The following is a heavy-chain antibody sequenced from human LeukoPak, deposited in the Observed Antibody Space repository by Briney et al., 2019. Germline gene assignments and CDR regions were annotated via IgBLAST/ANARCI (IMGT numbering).Heavy chain of an antibody. CDR3: AKDRVTMVRGVISHIPHLRKTRRYYGMDV. Sequence: GGSLRLSCAASGFTFSSYGLHWVGQAPGKGLEWVAVISYDGSNKYYADSVKGRFTISRDNSKDTLYLQMNSLRAEDTAVYYCAKDRVTMVRGVISHIPHLRKTRRYYGMDVWGKGTTVTVSS. J-gene: IGHJ6*04. CDR2: ISYDGSNK. CDR1: GFTFSSYG. D-gene: IGHD3-10*01. V-gene: IGHV3-30*18.